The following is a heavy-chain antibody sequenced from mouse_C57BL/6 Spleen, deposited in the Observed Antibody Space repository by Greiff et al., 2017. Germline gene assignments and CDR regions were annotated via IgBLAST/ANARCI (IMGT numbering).Heavy chain of an antibody. CDR1: GYTFTGYE. J-gene: IGHJ2*02. V-gene: IGHV1-15*01. CDR3: TRSGATLSSLDY. Sequence: VQLQQPGAELVRPGASVTLSCKASGYTFTGYEMHWVKQTPVHGLEWIGAIDPETGGTAYNQKFKGKAILTADKSSSTAYMELRSLTSADSAVYYCTRSGATLSSLDYWRQGTSLS. D-gene: IGHD3-2*02. CDR2: IDPETGGT.